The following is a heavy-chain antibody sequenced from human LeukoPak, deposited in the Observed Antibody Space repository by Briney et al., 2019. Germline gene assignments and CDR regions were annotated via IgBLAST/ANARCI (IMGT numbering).Heavy chain of an antibody. D-gene: IGHD6-13*01. V-gene: IGHV3-7*01. Sequence: GGSLRLSCAASGFTFSSYGMSWVRQAPGKGLEWVSNINQIGGEKYYVDSVKGRFTISRDNAKNTLYMQMNSMRAEDTAVSHCARDGSTRWYGNDACDVWSQGTMVTVSS. CDR3: ARDGSTRWYGNDACDV. CDR1: GFTFSSYG. J-gene: IGHJ3*01. CDR2: INQIGGEK.